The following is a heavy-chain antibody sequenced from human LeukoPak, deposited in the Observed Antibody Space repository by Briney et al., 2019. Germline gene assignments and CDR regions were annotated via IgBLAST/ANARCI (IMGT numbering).Heavy chain of an antibody. CDR3: ARVHGRVLWFGPVDAFDI. D-gene: IGHD3-10*01. CDR2: ISYDGSNK. V-gene: IGHV3-30-3*01. CDR1: GFTFSRYA. J-gene: IGHJ3*02. Sequence: PGGSLRLSCAASGFTFSRYALHWVRQAPGKGLEWVAAISYDGSNKYYADSVKGRFTISRDNSKNTLYLQMNSLRAEDTAVYYCARVHGRVLWFGPVDAFDIWGQGTMVTVSS.